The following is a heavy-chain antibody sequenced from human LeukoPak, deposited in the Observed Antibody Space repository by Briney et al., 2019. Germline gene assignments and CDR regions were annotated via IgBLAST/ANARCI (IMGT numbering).Heavy chain of an antibody. CDR1: GGSISNYY. J-gene: IGHJ3*02. D-gene: IGHD6-13*01. CDR2: IYYSGTT. V-gene: IGHV4-59*12. CDR3: ARDWVASGQLVRNAFDI. Sequence: SETLSLTCTVSGGSISNYYWNWIRQPPGKGLEWIGYIYYSGTTNYNPSLKSRVTMSVDTSKNQFSLKLSSVTAADTAVYYCARDWVASGQLVRNAFDIWGQGTMVTVSS.